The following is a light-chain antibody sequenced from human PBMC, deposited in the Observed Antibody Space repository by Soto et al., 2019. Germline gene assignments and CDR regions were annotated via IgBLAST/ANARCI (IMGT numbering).Light chain of an antibody. Sequence: DIQMTQWPSTLSASVGDRGAISCRASQSISSWVAWYQQKPGKAPKLLIYDASSLESGVPSRFSGSGSGTEFTLTISSLQPDDFATYYCQQYNSYLYTFGQGTKVDSK. CDR2: DAS. J-gene: IGKJ2*01. V-gene: IGKV1-5*01. CDR1: QSISSW. CDR3: QQYNSYLYT.